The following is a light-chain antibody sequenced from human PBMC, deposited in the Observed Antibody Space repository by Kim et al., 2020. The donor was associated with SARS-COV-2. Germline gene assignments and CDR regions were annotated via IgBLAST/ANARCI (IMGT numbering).Light chain of an antibody. V-gene: IGKV4-1*01. J-gene: IGKJ4*01. Sequence: ATIEDKSSQSLLSSSDNRNYLSWYQRKPGQPPKLLISWASTRASGVPDRFSGSGSGTDFTLTISSLQAEDVAVYYCQQYNGSPHTFGGGTKVDIK. CDR3: QQYNGSPHT. CDR2: WAS. CDR1: QSLLSSSDNRNY.